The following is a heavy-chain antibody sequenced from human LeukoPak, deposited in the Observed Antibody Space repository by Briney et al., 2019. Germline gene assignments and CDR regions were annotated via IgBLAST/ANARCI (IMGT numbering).Heavy chain of an antibody. Sequence: QPGGSLRLSCAASGFTFSGYAMSWVRQAPGKGLEWVSAISGSGGSTYYADSVKGRFTISRDNSKNTLYLQMNGLRAEDTAVYYCKIGYYDSSGYYPTLHYWGQGSLVTVSS. J-gene: IGHJ4*02. V-gene: IGHV3-23*01. D-gene: IGHD3-22*01. CDR1: GFTFSGYA. CDR3: KIGYYDSSGYYPTLHY. CDR2: ISGSGGST.